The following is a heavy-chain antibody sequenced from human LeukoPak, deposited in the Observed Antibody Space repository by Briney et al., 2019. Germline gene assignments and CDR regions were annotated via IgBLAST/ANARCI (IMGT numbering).Heavy chain of an antibody. Sequence: PSETLSLTCAVYSGSFSGYYWSWIRQPPGKGLEWIGEINHSGSTNYNPSLKSRVTISVDTSKNQFSLKLSSVTAADTAVYYCARGRMFYDFWSGIDAFDIWGQGTMVTVSS. J-gene: IGHJ3*02. D-gene: IGHD3-3*01. CDR1: SGSFSGYY. V-gene: IGHV4-34*01. CDR3: ARGRMFYDFWSGIDAFDI. CDR2: INHSGST.